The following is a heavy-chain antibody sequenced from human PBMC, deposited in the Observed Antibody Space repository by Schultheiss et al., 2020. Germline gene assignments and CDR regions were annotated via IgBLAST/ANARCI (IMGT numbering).Heavy chain of an antibody. D-gene: IGHD4-17*01. CDR2: ISSDGGYI. Sequence: GGSLRLSCAASGFTVSSYAMHWVRQAPGKGLEYVSAISSDGGYIYYANSVKGRFTISRDNSKNTLYLQMGSLRAEDMAVYYCASATTVTTSRGTYYYYAMDVWGQGTTVTVSS. V-gene: IGHV3-64*01. J-gene: IGHJ6*02. CDR1: GFTVSSYA. CDR3: ASATTVTTSRGTYYYYAMDV.